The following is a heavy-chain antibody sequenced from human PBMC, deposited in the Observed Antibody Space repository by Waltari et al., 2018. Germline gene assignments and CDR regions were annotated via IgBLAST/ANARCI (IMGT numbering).Heavy chain of an antibody. CDR2: IHSGGIT. J-gene: IGHJ3*02. CDR1: GFSVSSNY. D-gene: IGHD6-19*01. CDR3: ARGSVAGRLTFDI. Sequence: EVQQVESGGGLVQPGGSLRLSCAASGFSVSSNYMTWVRQAPGKGLEWVSVIHSGGITYYSDSVRGRFTISRDSSKNTLYLQMDSLRAEDTAVYYCARGSVAGRLTFDIWGQGTMVTVSS. V-gene: IGHV3-66*01.